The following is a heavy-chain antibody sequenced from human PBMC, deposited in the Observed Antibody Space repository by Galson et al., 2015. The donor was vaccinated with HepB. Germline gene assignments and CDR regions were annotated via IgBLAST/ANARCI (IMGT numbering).Heavy chain of an antibody. J-gene: IGHJ6*03. CDR3: ARGPGGVAAAALPYYNYYYYMDV. D-gene: IGHD6-13*01. CDR1: RFTFSNYA. CDR2: ISYDGSNK. V-gene: IGHV3-30-3*01. Sequence: SLRLSCAASRFTFSNYAMHWVRQAPGKGLEWVAIISYDGSNKYCAESVKGRFTISRDNSKNTLYLQMNSLRAEDTAVYYCARGPGGVAAAALPYYNYYYYMDVWGKGTTVTVSS.